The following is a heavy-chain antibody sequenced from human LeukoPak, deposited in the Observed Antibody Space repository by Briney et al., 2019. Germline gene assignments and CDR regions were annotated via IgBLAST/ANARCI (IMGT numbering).Heavy chain of an antibody. Sequence: GGSLRLSCAASGFTFSYAWMTWVRQAPGKGLEWVAVISYDGSNKYYADSVKGRFTISRDNSKNTLYVQMNSLRAEDTAVYYCARENVDIVPAHYFDYWGQGTLVTVSS. CDR2: ISYDGSNK. D-gene: IGHD5-12*01. V-gene: IGHV3-30*03. J-gene: IGHJ4*02. CDR1: GFTFSYAW. CDR3: ARENVDIVPAHYFDY.